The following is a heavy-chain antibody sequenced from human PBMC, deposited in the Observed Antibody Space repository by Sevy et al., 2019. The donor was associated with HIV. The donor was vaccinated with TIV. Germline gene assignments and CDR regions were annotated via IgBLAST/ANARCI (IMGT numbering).Heavy chain of an antibody. CDR2: IWYDGSNK. Sequence: GGSLRLSCAASGFTFSSYGMHWVRQAPGTGLEWVAVIWYDGSNKYYADSVKGRFTISRDNSKNTLYLQMNSLRAEDTAVYYCAREILGVVVPAAIFDYWGQATLVTVSS. CDR1: GFTFSSYG. V-gene: IGHV3-33*01. D-gene: IGHD2-2*01. CDR3: AREILGVVVPAAIFDY. J-gene: IGHJ4*02.